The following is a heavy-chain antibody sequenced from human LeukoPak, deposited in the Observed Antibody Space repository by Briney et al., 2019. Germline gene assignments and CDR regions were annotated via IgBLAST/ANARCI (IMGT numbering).Heavy chain of an antibody. V-gene: IGHV7-4-1*02. CDR3: ARGWGELYYYYYYGMDV. CDR1: GYTFTSYA. J-gene: IGHJ6*02. D-gene: IGHD7-27*01. Sequence: ASVKVSCKASGYTFTSYAMNWVRQAPGQGLEWMGWINTNTGNPTYAQGFTGRFVFSLDTSVSTAYLQISSLKAEDTAVYYCARGWGELYYYYYYGMDVWGQGTTVTVSS. CDR2: INTNTGNP.